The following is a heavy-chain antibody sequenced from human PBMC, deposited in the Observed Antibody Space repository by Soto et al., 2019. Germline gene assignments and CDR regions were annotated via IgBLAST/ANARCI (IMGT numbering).Heavy chain of an antibody. CDR2: MNPNSGNT. CDR1: GYTFTSYD. J-gene: IGHJ6*03. V-gene: IGHV1-8*01. CDR3: ARRYYDFWSGLVYYMDV. Sequence: ASVKVSCKASGYTFTSYDINWVRQATGQGLEWMGWMNPNSGNTGYAQKFQGRVTMTRNTSISTAYMELSSLRSEDTAVYYCARRYYDFWSGLVYYMDVWGKGTTVTVSS. D-gene: IGHD3-3*01.